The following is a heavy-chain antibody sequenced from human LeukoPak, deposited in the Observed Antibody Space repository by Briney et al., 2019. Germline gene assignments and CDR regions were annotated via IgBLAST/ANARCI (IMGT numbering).Heavy chain of an antibody. CDR1: GGSFSGYY. CDR2: INHSGST. D-gene: IGHD5-18*01. V-gene: IGHV4-34*01. J-gene: IGHJ4*02. Sequence: SETLSLTCAVYGGSFSGYYWSWIRQPPGKGLEWIGEINHSGSTNYNPSLKSRVTISVDTSKNQFSLKLSPVTAADTAVYYCARAGYSYVGGNFDYWGQGALVTVSS. CDR3: ARAGYSYVGGNFDY.